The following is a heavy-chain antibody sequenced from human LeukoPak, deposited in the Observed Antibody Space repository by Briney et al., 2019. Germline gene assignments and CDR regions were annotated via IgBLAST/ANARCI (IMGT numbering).Heavy chain of an antibody. D-gene: IGHD2-21*02. J-gene: IGHJ3*02. CDR2: IASDGSHT. CDR1: GFTFSNYF. CDR3: ARERQDTVIHSGAFDI. V-gene: IGHV3-30-3*01. Sequence: PRGSLRLSCAASGFTFSNYFMHWVRQAPGKGLEWVADIASDGSHTFYVESVKGRFTISRDNSKNTLYLQMNSLGPEDTAVYFCARERQDTVIHSGAFDIWGQGTMVTVSS.